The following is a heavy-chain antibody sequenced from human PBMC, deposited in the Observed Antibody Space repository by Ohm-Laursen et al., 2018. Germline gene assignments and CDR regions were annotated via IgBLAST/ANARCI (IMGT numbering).Heavy chain of an antibody. CDR1: GFTVSDAW. CDR2: IKSKAAGETR. D-gene: IGHD2/OR15-2a*01. V-gene: IGHV3-15*01. Sequence: GSLRLSCTASGFTVSDAWMSWVRQAPGKGLAYVGRIKSKAAGETREYAEPVKGRFTILRDDSKNTLSLQMNSLKTEDTGVYYCSTDHFSWGQGTLVTVSS. J-gene: IGHJ5*02. CDR3: STDHFS.